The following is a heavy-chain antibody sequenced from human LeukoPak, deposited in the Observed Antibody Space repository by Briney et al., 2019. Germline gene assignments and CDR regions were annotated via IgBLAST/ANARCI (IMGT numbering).Heavy chain of an antibody. J-gene: IGHJ4*02. Sequence: PGGSPRLSCAASGFTVSSNYMSWVRQAPGKGLEWVSVIYSGGSTYYADSVKGRFTISRDNSKNTLYLQMNSLRAEDTAVYYCAREVGAAAGYFDYWGQGTLVTVSS. CDR1: GFTVSSNY. CDR2: IYSGGST. D-gene: IGHD6-13*01. V-gene: IGHV3-66*01. CDR3: AREVGAAAGYFDY.